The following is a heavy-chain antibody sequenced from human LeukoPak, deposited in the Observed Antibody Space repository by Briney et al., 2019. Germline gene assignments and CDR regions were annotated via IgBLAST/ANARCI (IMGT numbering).Heavy chain of an antibody. J-gene: IGHJ3*02. V-gene: IGHV1-24*01. CDR3: ATVGWSSEDAFDI. CDR2: FDPEDGET. CDR1: GYILTELS. Sequence: ASVKVSCKVSGYILTELSMHWVRQAPGKGLEWMGGFDPEDGETIYAQKFQGRVTMTEDTSTDTAYMELSSLRSEDTAVYYCATVGWSSEDAFDIWGQGTMVTVSS. D-gene: IGHD3-3*01.